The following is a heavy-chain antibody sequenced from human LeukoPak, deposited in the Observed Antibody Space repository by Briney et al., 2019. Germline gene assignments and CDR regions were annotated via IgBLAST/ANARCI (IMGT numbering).Heavy chain of an antibody. V-gene: IGHV3-23*01. CDR2: ISGSGGST. CDR3: AKDQSGYAGLYYFDY. Sequence: GGSLRLSCAASGFTFSSYAMSWVRQAPGKGLEWLSAISGSGGSTYYADSVKGRFTISRDNSKNTLYLQMNSLRAEDTAVYYCAKDQSGYAGLYYFDYWGQGTLVTVSS. J-gene: IGHJ4*02. CDR1: GFTFSSYA. D-gene: IGHD5-12*01.